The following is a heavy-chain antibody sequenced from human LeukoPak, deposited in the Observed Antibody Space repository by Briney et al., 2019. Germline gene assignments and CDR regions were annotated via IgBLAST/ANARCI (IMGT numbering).Heavy chain of an antibody. CDR2: IYYSGST. CDR1: GGSISTYY. Sequence: SETLSLTCTVSGGSISTYYWSWIRQPPGKGLEWIGYIYYSGSTNYNPSLKSRVTISVDTSKNQFSLKLNSVTAADTAVYSCARDQQYWYFDLWGRGTLVTVSS. D-gene: IGHD6-13*01. V-gene: IGHV4-59*01. CDR3: ARDQQYWYFDL. J-gene: IGHJ2*01.